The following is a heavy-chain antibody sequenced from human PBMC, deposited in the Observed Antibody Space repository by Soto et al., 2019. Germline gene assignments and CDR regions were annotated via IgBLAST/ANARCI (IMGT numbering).Heavy chain of an antibody. D-gene: IGHD6-13*01. CDR2: ISYDGSNK. J-gene: IGHJ6*04. CDR3: ARVRGYIADAMDV. Sequence: GGSLRLSCAASGFTFSSYAMHWVRQAPGKGLEWVAVISYDGSNKYYADSVKGRFTISRDNSKNTLYLQMNSLRSDDTAVYYCARVRGYIADAMDVWGKGTTVTVSS. CDR1: GFTFSSYA. V-gene: IGHV3-30-3*01.